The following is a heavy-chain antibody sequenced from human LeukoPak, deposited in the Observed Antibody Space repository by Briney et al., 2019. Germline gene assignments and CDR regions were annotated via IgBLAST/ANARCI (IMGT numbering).Heavy chain of an antibody. J-gene: IGHJ4*02. CDR3: ARLPIKYYDFWSGYPTPPCFDY. V-gene: IGHV3-7*01. D-gene: IGHD3-3*01. Sequence: GGSLRLSCAASGFTFSSYWMSWVRQAPGKGLEWEANIKQDGSEKYYVDSVKGRFTISRDNAKNSLYLEINSLRAEDTDVYYCARLPIKYYDFWSGYPTPPCFDYWGQGTLVTVSS. CDR2: IKQDGSEK. CDR1: GFTFSSYW.